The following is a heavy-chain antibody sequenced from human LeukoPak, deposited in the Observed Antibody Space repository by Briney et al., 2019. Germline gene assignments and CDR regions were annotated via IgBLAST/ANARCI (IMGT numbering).Heavy chain of an antibody. V-gene: IGHV5-51*01. CDR3: ARHSRIVGATIAPPDY. CDR2: SSPVDSDT. D-gene: IGHD1-26*01. Sequence: GESLQISCEGSGDIFTSYWIGWGRQLRGKGLEGMGISSPVDSDTRYSPSFQGQVPLSADKSISTAYLQWRSLKASDTAMYYCARHSRIVGATIAPPDYWGQGTLVTVSS. J-gene: IGHJ4*02. CDR1: GDIFTSYW.